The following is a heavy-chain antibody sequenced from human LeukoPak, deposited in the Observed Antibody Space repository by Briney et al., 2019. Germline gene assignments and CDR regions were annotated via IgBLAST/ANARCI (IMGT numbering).Heavy chain of an antibody. CDR2: INPNSGGT. CDR3: ARVRGGVGIAAAGLDY. D-gene: IGHD6-13*01. J-gene: IGHJ4*02. CDR1: GYTFTGYY. V-gene: IGHV1-2*02. Sequence: ASVKVSCKASGYTFTGYYMHWVRQAPGQGLEWMGWINPNSGGTNYAQKFQGRVTMTRDTSISTAYMELSRLRSDDTAVYYCARVRGGVGIAAAGLDYWGQGTLVTVSS.